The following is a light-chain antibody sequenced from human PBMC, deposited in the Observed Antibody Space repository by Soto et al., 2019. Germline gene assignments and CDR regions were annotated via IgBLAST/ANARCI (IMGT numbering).Light chain of an antibody. V-gene: IGLV2-8*01. CDR1: KNDIGLYDF. CDR2: EVV. CDR3: KSYAGSNTYV. Sequence: ALTHPPSASWSPGQSVTISCTGTKNDIGLYDFVSWYQHHPGKAPRLIIYEVVQRPSGVPDRFSGSKSGNTASLTVSGLQAADEADYFCKSYAGSNTYVFGSGTKVTVL. J-gene: IGLJ1*01.